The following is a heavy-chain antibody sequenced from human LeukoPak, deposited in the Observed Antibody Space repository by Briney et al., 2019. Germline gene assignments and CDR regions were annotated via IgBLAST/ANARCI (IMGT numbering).Heavy chain of an antibody. D-gene: IGHD3-10*01. CDR3: ARMSSSTKFDY. J-gene: IGHJ4*02. CDR2: ISAYNVNT. Sequence: WMGWISAYNVNTDYAQKFQGRVTMTTDTSTSTAYMELRSLRSEDTAVYYCARMSSSTKFDYWGQGTLVTVSS. V-gene: IGHV1-18*01.